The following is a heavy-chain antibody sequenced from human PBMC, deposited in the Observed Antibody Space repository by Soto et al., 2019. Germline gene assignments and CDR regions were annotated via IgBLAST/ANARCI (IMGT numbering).Heavy chain of an antibody. Sequence: PGGSLRLSCAASGFTFSSYSMNWVRQAPGKGLEWVSSISSSSSYIYYADSVKGRFTISRDNSKNPLYLQMNSLRAEDTAVYYCARDFHGSGSYNFDYWGQGTLVTVSS. CDR3: ARDFHGSGSYNFDY. J-gene: IGHJ4*02. V-gene: IGHV3-21*01. CDR2: ISSSSSYI. CDR1: GFTFSSYS. D-gene: IGHD3-10*01.